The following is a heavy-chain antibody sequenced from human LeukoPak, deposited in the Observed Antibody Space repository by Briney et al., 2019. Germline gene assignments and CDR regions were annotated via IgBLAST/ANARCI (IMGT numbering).Heavy chain of an antibody. CDR3: ARAARSSWYDY. V-gene: IGHV3-48*01. Sequence: GGSLRLSCAASGFTFSSYSMNWVRQAPGKGLEWVSYISSSSSTIYYADSVKGRFTISRGNAKNSLYLQMNSLRAEDTAVYYCARAARSSWYDYWGQGTLVTVSS. CDR2: ISSSSSTI. D-gene: IGHD6-13*01. J-gene: IGHJ4*02. CDR1: GFTFSSYS.